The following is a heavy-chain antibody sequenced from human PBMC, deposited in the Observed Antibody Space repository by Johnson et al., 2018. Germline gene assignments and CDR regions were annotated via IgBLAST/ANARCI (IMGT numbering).Heavy chain of an antibody. CDR1: GFTFSSYG. V-gene: IGHV3-33*01. J-gene: IGHJ3*02. Sequence: QVQLVQSGGGVVQPGRSLRLSCAASGFTFSSYGMHWVRQAPGKGLEWVAVIWYDGSNKYYADSVKGRFTISRDNSKNTLYLQMNSLRAEDTAVYYCAREGSTTAGGPEAFDIWGQVTIVTVSS. D-gene: IGHD2-2*01. CDR2: IWYDGSNK. CDR3: AREGSTTAGGPEAFDI.